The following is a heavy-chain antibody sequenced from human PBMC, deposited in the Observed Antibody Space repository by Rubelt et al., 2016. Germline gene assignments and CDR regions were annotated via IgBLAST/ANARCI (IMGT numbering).Heavy chain of an antibody. D-gene: IGHD2-15*01. V-gene: IGHV1-3*01. J-gene: IGHJ4*02. CDR3: ARGYCSGGSCYYFDY. CDR1: GYTFTSYG. CDR2: INAGNGHT. Sequence: QVQLVQSGAEVKKPGASVKVSCKASGYTFTSYGISWVRQAPGQRLEWMGWINAGNGHTKYSQKFQGRVTITRDTSASTAYMELSSLRSEETAVYYCARGYCSGGSCYYFDYWGQGTLVTVSS.